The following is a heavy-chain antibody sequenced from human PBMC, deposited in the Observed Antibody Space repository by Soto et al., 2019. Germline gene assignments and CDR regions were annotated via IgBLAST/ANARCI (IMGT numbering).Heavy chain of an antibody. V-gene: IGHV3-30-3*01. D-gene: IGHD4-4*01. CDR1: GFTFSSYA. CDR3: ARGYSNYPLDYGMDV. CDR2: ISYDGSNK. J-gene: IGHJ6*02. Sequence: HPGGSLRLSCAASGFTFSSYAMHWVRQAPGKGLEWVAVISYDGSNKYYADSVKGRFTISRDNSKNTLYLQMNSLRAEDTAVYYCARGYSNYPLDYGMDVWGQGTTVTVSS.